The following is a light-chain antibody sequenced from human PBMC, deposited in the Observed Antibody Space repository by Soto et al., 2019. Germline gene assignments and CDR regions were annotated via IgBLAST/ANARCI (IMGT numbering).Light chain of an antibody. V-gene: IGKV3-20*01. CDR1: QSVSSSY. J-gene: IGKJ5*01. CDR2: GAS. CDR3: QQYGSLIT. Sequence: EIVLTQSPGTLSLSPGERATLSCRASQSVSSSYLAWYQQKPGQAPRLLIYGASSRATGIPDRFSGSGSGTDFTLTISILEPEDFAVYYCQQYGSLITFGKGTRLEIK.